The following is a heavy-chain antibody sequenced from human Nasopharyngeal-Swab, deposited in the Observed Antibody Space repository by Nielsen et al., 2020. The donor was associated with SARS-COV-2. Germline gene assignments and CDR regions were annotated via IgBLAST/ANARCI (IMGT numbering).Heavy chain of an antibody. CDR2: VSYDGTNT. V-gene: IGHV3-30-3*02. Sequence: GESLKISCSASGFNFTSYAIHCVRQPPGKGLERVAVVSYDGTNTFYADSVKGRFAISRDNSKSTVSLQMNSLRSEDTAVYYCAKDRGGRSIDSWGQGTLVTVSS. J-gene: IGHJ4*02. D-gene: IGHD3-16*01. CDR3: AKDRGGRSIDS. CDR1: GFNFTSYA.